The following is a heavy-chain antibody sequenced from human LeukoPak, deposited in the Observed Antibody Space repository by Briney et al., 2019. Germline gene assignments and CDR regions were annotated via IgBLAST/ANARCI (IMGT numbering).Heavy chain of an antibody. Sequence: ASVKVSCKASGYTFTGYYMHWVRQAPGQGLEWMGWINPNSGGTNYAQKFQGRVTMTRDTSISTAYMELSRLRSDDTAVYYCARDRSEQWLVLHHYCGMDVWGQGTTVTVSS. J-gene: IGHJ6*02. CDR1: GYTFTGYY. CDR2: INPNSGGT. D-gene: IGHD6-19*01. V-gene: IGHV1-2*02. CDR3: ARDRSEQWLVLHHYCGMDV.